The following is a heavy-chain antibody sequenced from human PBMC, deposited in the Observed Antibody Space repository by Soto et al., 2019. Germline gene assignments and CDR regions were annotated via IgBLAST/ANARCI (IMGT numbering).Heavy chain of an antibody. V-gene: IGHV3-30-3*01. D-gene: IGHD2-2*01. J-gene: IGHJ6*02. CDR2: ISYDGSNK. CDR1: GFTFSSYA. CDR3: ARDRQLDCSSTSCYVTDYYYGMDV. Sequence: QVQLVESGGGVVQPGRSLRLSCAASGFTFSSYAMHWVRQAPGKGLEWVAVISYDGSNKYYADSVKGRFSISRDNSKNTLYLQMNSLRAEDTAVYYCARDRQLDCSSTSCYVTDYYYGMDVWGQGTTVTVSS.